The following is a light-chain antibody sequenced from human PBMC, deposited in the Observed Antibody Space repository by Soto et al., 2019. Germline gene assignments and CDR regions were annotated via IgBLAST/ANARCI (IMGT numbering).Light chain of an antibody. V-gene: IGLV3-25*03. Sequence: SYELSQPPSVSVSPGQTARITCSGDALPKQYAYWYQQKPGQAPVLVIYKDSERPSGIPERFSGSSSGTTVTLIISGVQAEDEADYYCQSADSSGTYKVVFGGGTKLTVL. CDR2: KDS. J-gene: IGLJ2*01. CDR3: QSADSSGTYKVV. CDR1: ALPKQY.